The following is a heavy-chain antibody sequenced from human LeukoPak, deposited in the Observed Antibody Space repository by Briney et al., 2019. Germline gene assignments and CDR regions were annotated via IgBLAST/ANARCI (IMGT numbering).Heavy chain of an antibody. V-gene: IGHV3-9*01. CDR3: AKGGVTLGAFDI. CDR1: AFTFSSYA. CDR2: ISWNSGSI. J-gene: IGHJ3*02. D-gene: IGHD2-21*02. Sequence: PGGSLRLSCAASAFTFSSYAMHWVRQAPGKGLEWVSGISWNSGSIGYADSVKGRFTISRDNAKNSLYLQMNSLRAEDTALYYCAKGGVTLGAFDIWGQGTMVTVSS.